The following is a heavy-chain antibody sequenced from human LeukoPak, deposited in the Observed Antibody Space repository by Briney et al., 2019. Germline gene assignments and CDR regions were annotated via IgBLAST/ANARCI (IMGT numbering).Heavy chain of an antibody. Sequence: GGSLRLSCLTSGFTLSTNAMSWVRQAPGKGLEWISGISGSGASTYYADSVGGRFTISRDNAKNSLYLQMNSLRDEDTAVYFCARRPYSDTSGRLSDVWGQGTTVTVSS. CDR2: ISGSGAST. V-gene: IGHV3-23*01. D-gene: IGHD3-22*01. CDR1: GFTLSTNA. CDR3: ARRPYSDTSGRLSDV. J-gene: IGHJ6*02.